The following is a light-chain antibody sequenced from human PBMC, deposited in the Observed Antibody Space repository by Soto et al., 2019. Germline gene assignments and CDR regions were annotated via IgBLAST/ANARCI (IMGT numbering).Light chain of an antibody. CDR1: QSVSRY. Sequence: EVVLTQSPGTLSLSPGERATLSCRASQSVSRYLTWYQQKPGQAPRLLFYGASSRATGVPDTFSGSGSGTDFTLTISRLEPEDFAVYYCQQYARSQGPFGQGTRPAI. CDR3: QQYARSQGP. V-gene: IGKV3-20*01. CDR2: GAS. J-gene: IGKJ5*01.